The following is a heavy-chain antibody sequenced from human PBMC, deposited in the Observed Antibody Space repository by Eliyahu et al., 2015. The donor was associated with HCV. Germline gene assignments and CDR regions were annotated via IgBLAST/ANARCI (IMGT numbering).Heavy chain of an antibody. CDR2: ISYDGSSE. Sequence: QMLLVESGGGVVQPGRSLRLSCTASGFPFXNYDIPWVRQAPGKGLDWVALISYDGSSEYYTDSVKGRFTISRDNSKNTLYLQMTSLRPEDTAVYYCAKARLSRPRRIPLIATLSEGAGSYYENGMDVWGQGTTVTVSS. CDR1: GFPFXNYD. CDR3: AKARLSRPRRIPLIATLSEGAGSYYENGMDV. J-gene: IGHJ6*02. D-gene: IGHD3-10*01. V-gene: IGHV3-30*18.